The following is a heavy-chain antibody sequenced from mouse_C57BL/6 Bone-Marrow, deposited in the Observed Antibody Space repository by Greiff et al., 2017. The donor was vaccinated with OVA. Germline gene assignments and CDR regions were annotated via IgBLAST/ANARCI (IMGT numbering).Heavy chain of an antibody. J-gene: IGHJ2*01. V-gene: IGHV1-50*01. Sequence: QVQLQQLGAELVKPGASVKLSCKASGYTFTSYWMQWVKQRPGQGLEWIGEIDPSDSYTNYNQKFKGKATLTVDTSSSTAYMQLSSLTSEDSAVYYCARRGSRFDYWGQGTTLTVSS. CDR1: GYTFTSYW. D-gene: IGHD1-1*01. CDR3: ARRGSRFDY. CDR2: IDPSDSYT.